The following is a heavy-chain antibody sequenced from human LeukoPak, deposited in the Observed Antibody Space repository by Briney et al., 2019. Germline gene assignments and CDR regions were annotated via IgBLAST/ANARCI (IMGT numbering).Heavy chain of an antibody. CDR2: IYSGGST. CDR3: ARARGYSYGYGVYYFDY. CDR1: GFTVSSNY. V-gene: IGHV3-53*01. J-gene: IGHJ4*02. D-gene: IGHD5-18*01. Sequence: GGSLRLSCAASGFTVSSNYMSWARQAPGKGLEWVSVIYSGGSTYYADSVKGRFTISRDNSKNTLYLQMNSLRAEDTAVYYCARARGYSYGYGVYYFDYWGQGTLVTVSS.